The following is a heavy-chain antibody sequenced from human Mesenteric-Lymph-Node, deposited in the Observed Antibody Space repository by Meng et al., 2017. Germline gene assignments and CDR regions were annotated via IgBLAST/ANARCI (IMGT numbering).Heavy chain of an antibody. V-gene: IGHV3-23*04. CDR1: GFTISDYW. D-gene: IGHD3-16*01. CDR2: IKGGGGVT. J-gene: IGHJ4*02. CDR3: AKDGNDWGKFDY. Sequence: EVQLVECGGGLVQPGGSLRLCCVASGFTISDYWMHWVRQAPGEGLEWVSRIKGGGGVTDYSDSVRGRFTISRDNSKNTLYLQMDSLRAEDTAIYYCAKDGNDWGKFDYWGQGTLVTVSS.